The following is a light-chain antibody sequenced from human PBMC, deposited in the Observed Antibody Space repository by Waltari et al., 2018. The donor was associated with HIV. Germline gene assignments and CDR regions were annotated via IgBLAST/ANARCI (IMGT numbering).Light chain of an antibody. J-gene: IGLJ2*01. CDR3: YSYVGIYNVR. CDR1: SSDVGGSNY. CDR2: DVT. V-gene: IGLV2-11*01. Sequence: QSALTQPRSVSGSPGQSVTISCTGTSSDVGGSNYVSWYQRHPGKAPKLMIYDVTKRPSGVPNRFSGSESGNTASLTISGLQAEDEADYYCYSYVGIYNVRFGGGTRLTVL.